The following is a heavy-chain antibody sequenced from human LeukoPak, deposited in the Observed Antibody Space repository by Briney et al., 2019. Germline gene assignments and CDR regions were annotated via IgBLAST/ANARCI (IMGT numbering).Heavy chain of an antibody. CDR3: ARRGIGAFDI. D-gene: IGHD3-16*01. V-gene: IGHV4-39*01. CDR1: GGSISSSIYY. CDR2: IYYSGST. Sequence: SETLSLTCTASGGSISSSIYYWGWIRQPPGKGLEWIGSIYYSGSTYYNPSLKSRVTISVDTSKNQFSLKLSSVTAADTAVYYCARRGIGAFDIWGQGTMVTVSS. J-gene: IGHJ3*02.